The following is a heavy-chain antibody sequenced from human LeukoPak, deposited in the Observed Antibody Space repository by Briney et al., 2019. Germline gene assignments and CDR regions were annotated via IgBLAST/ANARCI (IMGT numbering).Heavy chain of an antibody. Sequence: ASVEGSCEASGYISTGYYMHWVRQAPGQGLEWMGRINPNSGGTHYAQKFQGGVTMTRDTSISTAYVELSTLRSDDTAVYYCATQWATSDGFAVWAEKPGVSVSS. CDR1: GYISTGYY. V-gene: IGHV1-2*02. D-gene: IGHD5-12*01. CDR3: ATQWATSDGFAV. CDR2: INPNSGGT. J-gene: IGHJ3*01.